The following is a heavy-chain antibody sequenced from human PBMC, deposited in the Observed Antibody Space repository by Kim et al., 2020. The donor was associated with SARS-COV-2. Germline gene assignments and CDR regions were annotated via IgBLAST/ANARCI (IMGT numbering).Heavy chain of an antibody. CDR1: GFTFSSYA. CDR2: RSGSGDST. Sequence: GGSLRLSCVASGFTFSSYAMSWVRQAPGKGLEWVEERSGSGDSTYYADSVKGRFTISRDNSKNTLYLQRNSLRAEDTAVYYCAKGANARYFDWLSIPDWFDPWGQGPLVPVSS. J-gene: IGHJ5*02. V-gene: IGHV3-23*01. D-gene: IGHD3-9*01. CDR3: AKGANARYFDWLSIPDWFDP.